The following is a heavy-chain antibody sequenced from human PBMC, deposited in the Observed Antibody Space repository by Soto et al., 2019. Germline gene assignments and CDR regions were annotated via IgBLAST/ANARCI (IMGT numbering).Heavy chain of an antibody. CDR2: IIPIFGTA. V-gene: IGHV1-69*01. Sequence: QVQLVQSGAEVKKPGSSVKVSCKASGGTFSSYASSGVRQAPGQGLEWMGGIIPIFGTANYAQKFQGRVTITEDESTSTAYMELSSVRSEDTAVYYCARDGGYYDSSGYPQFDYWGQGTLVTVSS. CDR3: ARDGGYYDSSGYPQFDY. CDR1: GGTFSSYA. D-gene: IGHD3-22*01. J-gene: IGHJ4*02.